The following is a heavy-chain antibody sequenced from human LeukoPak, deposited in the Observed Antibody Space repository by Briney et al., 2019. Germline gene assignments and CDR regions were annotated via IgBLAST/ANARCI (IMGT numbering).Heavy chain of an antibody. CDR3: ATGRYYYDSSGVGDPIDY. Sequence: GASVKVPCKVSGYTLTELSMHWVRQAPGKGLEWMGGFDPEDGETIYAQKFQGRVTMTEDTSTDTAYMELSSLRSEDTAVYYCATGRYYYDSSGVGDPIDYWGQGTLVTVSS. D-gene: IGHD3-22*01. CDR2: FDPEDGET. CDR1: GYTLTELS. V-gene: IGHV1-24*01. J-gene: IGHJ4*02.